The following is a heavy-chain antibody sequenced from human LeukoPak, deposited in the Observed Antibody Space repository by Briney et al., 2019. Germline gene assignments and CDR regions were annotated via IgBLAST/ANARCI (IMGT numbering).Heavy chain of an antibody. Sequence: GGSLRLSCTASGFSISSNDMNWVRQSPGKGLEWVSLIYISAITKYADSVQGRFTVSRDNSKNALYLQMNSLRAEDTAVYYCAKRSPPYWGQGTLVTVSS. CDR1: GFSISSND. J-gene: IGHJ4*02. D-gene: IGHD3-10*01. CDR2: IYISAIT. CDR3: AKRSPPY. V-gene: IGHV3-66*04.